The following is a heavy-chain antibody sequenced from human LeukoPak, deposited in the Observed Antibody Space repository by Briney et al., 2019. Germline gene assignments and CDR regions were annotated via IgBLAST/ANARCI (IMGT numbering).Heavy chain of an antibody. J-gene: IGHJ4*02. D-gene: IGHD6-19*01. V-gene: IGHV4-4*02. CDR3: AGERGEEYSSGWYKRNYFDN. CDR2: GDYSGGT. Sequence: GSLRLSCAASGFTFSNYWMNWVRQPPGKGLEWIASGDYSGGTYYNPSLESRVAISADMSKNQFSLKLTSVTGADTAVYYCAGERGEEYSSGWYKRNYFDNWGQGIRVTVSS. CDR1: GFTFSNYW.